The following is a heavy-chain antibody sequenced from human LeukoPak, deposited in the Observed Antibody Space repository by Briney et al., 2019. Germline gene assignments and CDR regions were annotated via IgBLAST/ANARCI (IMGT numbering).Heavy chain of an antibody. CDR1: GGSISSYY. J-gene: IGHJ4*02. CDR3: ARVGDSSGYSYYFDY. V-gene: IGHV4-59*01. CDR2: IYYSGST. Sequence: PSETLSLTCTVSGGSISSYYWSWIRQPPGKGLEWIGYIYYSGSTNYNPSLKSRVTISVDTSKNQFSLKLRSVPAADTAVYYCARVGDSSGYSYYFDYWGQGTLVTVSS. D-gene: IGHD3-22*01.